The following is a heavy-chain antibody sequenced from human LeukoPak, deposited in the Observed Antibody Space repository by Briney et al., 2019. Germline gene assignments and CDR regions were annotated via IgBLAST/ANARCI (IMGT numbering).Heavy chain of an antibody. D-gene: IGHD6-13*01. Sequence: PSETLSLTCTVSGGSISSGGYYWSWIRQHPGKGLEWIGYIYYSGSTYYNPSLKSRVTISVDTSKNQFSLKLSSVTAADTAVYYCARAGGSSWYVVHPNWFDPWGQGTLVTVSS. J-gene: IGHJ5*02. V-gene: IGHV4-30-4*08. CDR3: ARAGGSSWYVVHPNWFDP. CDR2: IYYSGST. CDR1: GGSISSGGYY.